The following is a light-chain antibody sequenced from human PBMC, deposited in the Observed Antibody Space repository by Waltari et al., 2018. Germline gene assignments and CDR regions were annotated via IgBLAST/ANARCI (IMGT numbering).Light chain of an antibody. CDR3: LQDYNYPLT. CDR2: AAS. Sequence: AIQMTKSPSSLSASVGDRVIITCRASQGIRNDLGWYQQKPGKAPKLLIYAASSLQSGVPSRFSGSGSGTDFTLTISSLQPEDFATYYCLQDYNYPLTFGGGTKVEI. J-gene: IGKJ4*01. V-gene: IGKV1-6*01. CDR1: QGIRND.